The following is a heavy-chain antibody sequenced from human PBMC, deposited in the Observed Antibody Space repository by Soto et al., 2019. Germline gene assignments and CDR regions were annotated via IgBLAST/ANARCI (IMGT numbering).Heavy chain of an antibody. CDR1: GFNFRSYA. CDR2: ISDSGGTT. V-gene: IGHV3-23*01. Sequence: GGSLRLSCAASGFNFRSYARNWVRQAPGKGLEWVSGISDSGGTTYYADSVKGRFTISRDNSKNTLFLQMNSLRAEDTAVYFCARPDRDGYNYDYWGQGTLVTVSS. J-gene: IGHJ4*01. CDR3: ARPDRDGYNYDY. D-gene: IGHD5-12*01.